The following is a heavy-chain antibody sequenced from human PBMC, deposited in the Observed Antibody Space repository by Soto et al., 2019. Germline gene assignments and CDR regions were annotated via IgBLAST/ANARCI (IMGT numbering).Heavy chain of an antibody. D-gene: IGHD3-16*01. CDR1: GYSFTSYW. Sequence: PGESLKISCKGSGYSFTSYWIGWVRQMPGKGPEWMGIIYPGDSDTRYSPSFEGQVTISADKSNSTAYLQWSSLKASDTAMYYCARQGSNGAYYYYGMDVWGQGTTVTVSS. CDR3: ARQGSNGAYYYYGMDV. J-gene: IGHJ6*02. V-gene: IGHV5-51*01. CDR2: IYPGDSDT.